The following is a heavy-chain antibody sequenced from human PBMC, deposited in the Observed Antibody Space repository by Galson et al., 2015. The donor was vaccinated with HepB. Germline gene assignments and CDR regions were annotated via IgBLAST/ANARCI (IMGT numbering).Heavy chain of an antibody. CDR2: ISGSGGST. Sequence: SLRLSCAASGFTFSSYAMSWVRQAPGKGLEWVSAISGSGGSTYYADSVKGRFTISRDNSKNTLYLQMNSLRAEDTAVYYCAKMERSSSRPNYWGQGTLVTVSS. J-gene: IGHJ4*02. CDR3: AKMERSSSRPNY. D-gene: IGHD3-10*01. V-gene: IGHV3-23*01. CDR1: GFTFSSYA.